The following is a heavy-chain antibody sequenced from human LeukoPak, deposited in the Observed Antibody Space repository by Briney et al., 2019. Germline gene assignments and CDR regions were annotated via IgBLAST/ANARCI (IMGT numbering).Heavy chain of an antibody. J-gene: IGHJ3*02. V-gene: IGHV3-30*02. D-gene: IGHD3-10*01. Sequence: GGSLRLSCAASGFTFSSYGMHWVRQAPGKGLEWVAFIRYDGSNKYYADSVKGRFTISRDNSKNTLYLQMNSLRSEDTAVYYCARAGGFVTLDAFDIWGQGTMVTVSS. CDR1: GFTFSSYG. CDR2: IRYDGSNK. CDR3: ARAGGFVTLDAFDI.